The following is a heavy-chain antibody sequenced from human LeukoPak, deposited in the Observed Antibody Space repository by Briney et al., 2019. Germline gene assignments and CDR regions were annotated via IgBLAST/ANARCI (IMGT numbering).Heavy chain of an antibody. J-gene: IGHJ4*02. CDR2: INPSGGST. V-gene: IGHV1-46*01. CDR3: AREASGITGTTFDY. Sequence: ASVKVSCKASGYTFTSYAMHWVRQAPGQGLEWMGIINPSGGSTSYAQKFQGRVTMTRDTSTSTDYMEPSSLRSEDTAVYYCAREASGITGTTFDYWGQGTLVTVSS. CDR1: GYTFTSYA. D-gene: IGHD1-7*01.